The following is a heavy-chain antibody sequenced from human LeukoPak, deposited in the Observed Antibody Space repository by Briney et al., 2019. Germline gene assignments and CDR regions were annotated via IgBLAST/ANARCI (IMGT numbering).Heavy chain of an antibody. J-gene: IGHJ5*02. Sequence: SETVPCMDCRGSLRSYDIRWLRQTPGPGLEGMGGIIPILGKANHAQKFQCRVTITADESTSTAYMELSSLRSEDTAVYYCAGVDTAMILFEFDPWGQGTLVTVSS. D-gene: IGHD5-18*01. CDR2: IIPILGKA. CDR1: RGSLRSYD. CDR3: AGVDTAMILFEFDP. V-gene: IGHV1-69*10.